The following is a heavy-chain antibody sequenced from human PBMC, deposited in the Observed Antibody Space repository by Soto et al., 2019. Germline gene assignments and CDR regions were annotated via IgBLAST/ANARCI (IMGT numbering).Heavy chain of an antibody. CDR2: ISGSGGST. Sequence: GSLRLSCAASGFTFSSYAMSWVRQAPGKGLEWVSAISGSGGSTYYADSVKGRFTISRDNSKNTLYLQMNSLRAEDTAVYYCAKGYCSSTSCYTFDYWGQGTLVTVSS. CDR1: GFTFSSYA. D-gene: IGHD2-2*02. CDR3: AKGYCSSTSCYTFDY. J-gene: IGHJ4*02. V-gene: IGHV3-23*01.